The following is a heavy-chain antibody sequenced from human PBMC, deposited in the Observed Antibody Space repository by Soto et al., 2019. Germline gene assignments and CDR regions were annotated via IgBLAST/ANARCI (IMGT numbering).Heavy chain of an antibody. Sequence: QVQLVQSGAEVKKPGASVKVSCKASGYTSTSYYIHWVRQAPGQGLEWMGIIDSRGGTTRYAPKFQGRVAMTRDTSTNTVYMDLSSLRSEDTAMYYCARGPGGGYGLDFWGRGTLVTVSS. CDR3: ARGPGGGYGLDF. CDR1: GYTSTSYY. D-gene: IGHD5-18*01. J-gene: IGHJ4*02. CDR2: IDSRGGTT. V-gene: IGHV1-46*01.